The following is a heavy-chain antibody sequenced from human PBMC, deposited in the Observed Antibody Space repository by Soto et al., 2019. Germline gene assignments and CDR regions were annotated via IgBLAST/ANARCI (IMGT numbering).Heavy chain of an antibody. V-gene: IGHV5-51*01. CDR1: GYNYNLHW. CDR2: IYPGDSDT. Sequence: ESLKISCRGSGYNYNLHWISWVRQKPGRGLEWMGIIYPGDSDTRYNPSFQGQVTISVDKSINTAYLQWDSLEASDTATYYCARHLRSYDFFQYYYGIDVWGQGSTVTV. CDR3: ARHLRSYDFFQYYYGIDV. D-gene: IGHD3-16*01. J-gene: IGHJ6*02.